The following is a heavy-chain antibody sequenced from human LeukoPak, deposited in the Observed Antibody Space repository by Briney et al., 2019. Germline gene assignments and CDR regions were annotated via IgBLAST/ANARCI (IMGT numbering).Heavy chain of an antibody. J-gene: IGHJ4*02. V-gene: IGHV3-73*01. D-gene: IGHD5-18*01. CDR3: TRLSDTGLAIGNDY. CDR1: GFTFSDSA. Sequence: PGGSLRLSCAASGFTFSDSAMHWVRQASGKGLEWVGRIRSKPKSYATAYAASVTGRFTISRDDSKNTAYLQMNSPKTEDTAVYYCTRLSDTGLAIGNDYWGQGTLVTVSS. CDR2: IRSKPKSYAT.